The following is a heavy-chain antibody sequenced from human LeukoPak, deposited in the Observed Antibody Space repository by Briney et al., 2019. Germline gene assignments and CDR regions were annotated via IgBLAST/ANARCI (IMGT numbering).Heavy chain of an antibody. CDR1: GGTFSSYA. J-gene: IGHJ6*03. V-gene: IGHV1-69*06. CDR3: ARGYNWNINYYYMDV. Sequence: ASVKVSCKVSGGTFSSYAISWVRQAPGQGLEWMGGIIPIFGTANYAQKFQGRVTITADKSTSTAYMELSSLRSEDTAVYYCARGYNWNINYYYMDVWGKGTTVTVSS. D-gene: IGHD1/OR15-1a*01. CDR2: IIPIFGTA.